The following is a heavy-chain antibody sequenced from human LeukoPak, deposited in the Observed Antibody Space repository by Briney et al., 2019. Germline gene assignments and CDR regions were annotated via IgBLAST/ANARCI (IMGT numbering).Heavy chain of an antibody. Sequence: GGSLRLSCAASGFTFSSYAMSWVRQAPGKGLEWVSGISGSGGSTYYADSVKGRFTISRDNSKNTPHLQMNSLRAEDTAVYYCAKDPTTYYDTSGYGRYNWFDPWGQGTLVTVSS. CDR3: AKDPTTYYDTSGYGRYNWFDP. CDR2: ISGSGGST. D-gene: IGHD3-22*01. CDR1: GFTFSSYA. V-gene: IGHV3-23*01. J-gene: IGHJ5*02.